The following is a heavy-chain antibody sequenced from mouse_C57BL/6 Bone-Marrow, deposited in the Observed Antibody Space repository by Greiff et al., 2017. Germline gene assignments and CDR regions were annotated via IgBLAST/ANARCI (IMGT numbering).Heavy chain of an antibody. Sequence: VQLQQSGPELVKPGASVKISCKASGYTFTDYYMNWVKQSHGKSLEWIGDINPNNGGTSYNQKFKGKATLTVDKSSSTAYMELRSLTSEDSAVYYCARFRIYYYGSDAMDYWGQGTSVTGSS. J-gene: IGHJ4*01. CDR2: INPNNGGT. D-gene: IGHD1-1*01. V-gene: IGHV1-26*01. CDR1: GYTFTDYY. CDR3: ARFRIYYYGSDAMDY.